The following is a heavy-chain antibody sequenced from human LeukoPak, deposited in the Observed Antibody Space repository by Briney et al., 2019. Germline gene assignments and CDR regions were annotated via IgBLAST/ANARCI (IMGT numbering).Heavy chain of an antibody. V-gene: IGHV1-2*02. CDR1: GYTFTVNY. Sequence: ASVTVSCKPSGYTFTVNYLHWVRQAPGQGLEWVGWMNPNSGVTGYAQSFQGRVTMTRDTSISTAYMELSSLTSDDTAVYYCTRGAGTSWFWGQGSLVTVSS. D-gene: IGHD2-2*01. J-gene: IGHJ4*02. CDR3: TRGAGTSWF. CDR2: MNPNSGVT.